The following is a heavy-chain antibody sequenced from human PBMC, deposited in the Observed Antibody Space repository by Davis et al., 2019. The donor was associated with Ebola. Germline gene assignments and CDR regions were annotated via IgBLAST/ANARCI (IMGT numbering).Heavy chain of an antibody. D-gene: IGHD1-20*01. J-gene: IGHJ3*02. CDR2: IYTGDSHT. CDR1: GNSFTSHW. V-gene: IGHV5-51*01. CDR3: ATLRRTITGMDDGFDI. Sequence: GESLKISCKDSGNSFTSHWIGWVRQMPGKGLEWMGIIYTGDSHTRYSPSFRGQVTISADKSIKTAFLQWSSLKASDTAIYYCATLRRTITGMDDGFDIWGQGTMVTVSS.